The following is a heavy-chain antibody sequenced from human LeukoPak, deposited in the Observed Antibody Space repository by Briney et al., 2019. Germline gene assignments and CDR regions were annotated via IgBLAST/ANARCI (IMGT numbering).Heavy chain of an antibody. Sequence: GGSLRLSCAASGFTSTSYSTSWVRHAPGKGLEWVASISTSSSYIYYADSVKGRFTISTDTATNSPYLQTNSLRAEDTAVYYCAVEPLPYDFWSVLPGAPNYYYYMDVWGKGTTVTVSS. CDR2: ISTSSSYI. CDR3: AVEPLPYDFWSVLPGAPNYYYYMDV. D-gene: IGHD3-3*01. CDR1: GFTSTSYS. J-gene: IGHJ6*03. V-gene: IGHV3-21*01.